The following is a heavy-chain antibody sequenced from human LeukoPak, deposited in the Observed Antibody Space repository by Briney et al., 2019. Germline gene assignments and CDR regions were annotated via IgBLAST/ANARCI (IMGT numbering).Heavy chain of an antibody. CDR1: GGTFSSYA. V-gene: IGHV1-69*01. Sequence: SSVKVSCKASGGTFSSYAISWVRQAPGQGLEWMGGIIHIYGTANYAQKFQGRVTITADESTSTAYMELSSLRSEDTAVYYCARDRGVYDCSDYYYYYYMDVWGKGTTVTVSS. D-gene: IGHD3-22*01. CDR2: IIHIYGTA. CDR3: ARDRGVYDCSDYYYYYYMDV. J-gene: IGHJ6*03.